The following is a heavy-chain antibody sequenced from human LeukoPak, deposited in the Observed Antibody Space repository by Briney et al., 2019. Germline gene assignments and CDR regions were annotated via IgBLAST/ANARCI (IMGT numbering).Heavy chain of an antibody. V-gene: IGHV3-74*03. Sequence: GGSLRLSCAAPGFTFSNYGMHWVRQAPGKGLVWVSRVNSDGRITKYADSVKGRFTISRDNAKNTLYLQMNSLRAEDTAMYYCVRSDWFDNWGQGTLVTVSS. CDR2: VNSDGRIT. CDR3: VRSDWFDN. J-gene: IGHJ5*02. CDR1: GFTFSNYG.